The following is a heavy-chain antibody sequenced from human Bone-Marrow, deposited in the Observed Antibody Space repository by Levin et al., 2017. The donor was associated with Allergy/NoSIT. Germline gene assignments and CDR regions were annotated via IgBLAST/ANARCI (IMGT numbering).Heavy chain of an antibody. CDR1: GFTFSSYS. CDR3: ARDSQKKRSLQYFDY. Sequence: GESLKISCAASGFTFSSYSMNWVRQAPGKGLEWVSSISSSSSYIYYADSVKGRFTISRDNAKNSLYLQMNSLRAEDTAVYYCARDSQKKRSLQYFDYWGQGTLVTVSS. V-gene: IGHV3-21*01. J-gene: IGHJ4*02. CDR2: ISSSSSYI. D-gene: IGHD5-24*01.